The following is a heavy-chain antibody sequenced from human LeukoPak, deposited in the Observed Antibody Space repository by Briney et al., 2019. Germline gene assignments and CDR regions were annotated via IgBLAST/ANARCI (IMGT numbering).Heavy chain of an antibody. D-gene: IGHD3-10*01. J-gene: IGHJ4*02. CDR3: ARSRGRKVTPFDY. CDR1: GGSISSYY. CDR2: IYYSGST. Sequence: SETLSLTCTVSGGSISSYYWSWLRQPPGKGLEWIGYIYYSGSTNYNPSLKSRVTISVDTSKNQFSLNLNSVTAADTAVYYCARSRGRKVTPFDYWGQGILVTVSS. V-gene: IGHV4-59*08.